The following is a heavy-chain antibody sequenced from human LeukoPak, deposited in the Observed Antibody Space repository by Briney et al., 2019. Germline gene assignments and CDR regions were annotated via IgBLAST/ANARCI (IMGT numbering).Heavy chain of an antibody. CDR1: GFTFDTYN. D-gene: IGHD2-21*01. Sequence: GGSLRLSCAASGFTFDTYNFNWVRQAPGKGLEWVATIRSYSSYIHYADSVKGRFIISRDDAKRSMYLQMNSLRVEDTAVYFCARYSEVYYYVDVWGTGTTVTVSS. CDR2: IRSYSSYI. CDR3: ARYSEVYYYVDV. J-gene: IGHJ6*03. V-gene: IGHV3-21*01.